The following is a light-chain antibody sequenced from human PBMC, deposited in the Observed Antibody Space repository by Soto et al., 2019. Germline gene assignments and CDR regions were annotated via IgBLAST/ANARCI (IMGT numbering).Light chain of an antibody. CDR1: QSIANY. CDR2: AAS. V-gene: IGKV1-39*01. Sequence: DIQMTQSPSSLSASVGDRVTTTCRASQSIANYLNWYQQKPGTAPKLLIFAASSLQSGVPSRLSGSGSGTDFTLTISSLQPEDFATYYCQQSYSTPLFTFGPGTKVDIK. J-gene: IGKJ3*01. CDR3: QQSYSTPLFT.